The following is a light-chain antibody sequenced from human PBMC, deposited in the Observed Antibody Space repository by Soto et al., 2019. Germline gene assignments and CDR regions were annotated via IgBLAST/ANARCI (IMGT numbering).Light chain of an antibody. V-gene: IGLV1-44*01. CDR2: SNY. Sequence: QSVLTQPPSASGTPGQRVTISCSGSSSNIGNGAVNWYQQLPGTAPKLLIYSNYQRPSGVPDRFSGSKSGTSASLAISGLQSEDEADYYCAAWDGSLVGWVFGGGTKLTVL. CDR3: AAWDGSLVGWV. J-gene: IGLJ3*02. CDR1: SSNIGNGA.